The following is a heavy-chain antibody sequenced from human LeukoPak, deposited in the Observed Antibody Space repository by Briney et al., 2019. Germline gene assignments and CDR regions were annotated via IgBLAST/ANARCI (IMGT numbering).Heavy chain of an antibody. Sequence: GASVKVSCKASGYSFTSHYMHWVRQAPGQGLEWMGLINPSGSSTLYAQKFQGRVTMTRDMSTTTDYMELSSLRSEDTAVNYCARSPDILTGENFDYWGQGTLVTVSS. J-gene: IGHJ4*02. D-gene: IGHD3-9*01. CDR3: ARSPDILTGENFDY. CDR2: INPSGSST. V-gene: IGHV1-46*01. CDR1: GYSFTSHY.